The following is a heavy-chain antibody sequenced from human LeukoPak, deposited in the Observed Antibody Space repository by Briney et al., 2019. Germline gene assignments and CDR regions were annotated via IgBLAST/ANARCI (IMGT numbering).Heavy chain of an antibody. J-gene: IGHJ4*02. CDR2: IKQDGNEK. CDR1: GFTFSNDW. V-gene: IGHV3-7*01. D-gene: IGHD1-26*01. CDR3: ARRRGSYSFDY. Sequence: GGSLRLSCAASGFTFSNDWMSWVRQAPGMGLEWVANIKQDGNEKYYVDSVKGRFAMSRDNAKNSLYLQMNSLRAEDTAVYYCARRRGSYSFDYWGQGILVTVSS.